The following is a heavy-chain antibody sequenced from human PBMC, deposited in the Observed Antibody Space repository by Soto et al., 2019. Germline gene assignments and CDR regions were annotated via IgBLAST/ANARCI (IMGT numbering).Heavy chain of an antibody. Sequence: QVQLVESGGGVVQPGRSLRLSCAASGFTFSSHGMHWVRQAPGKGLEWVAVISYDGSNKYYADSVKGRFTISRDNSKNTLYLQMNSLRAEDTAVYYCPKSLVGSYAAYYYYGMDVWGQGTTVTVSS. CDR3: PKSLVGSYAAYYYYGMDV. CDR1: GFTFSSHG. J-gene: IGHJ6*02. V-gene: IGHV3-30*18. CDR2: ISYDGSNK. D-gene: IGHD1-26*01.